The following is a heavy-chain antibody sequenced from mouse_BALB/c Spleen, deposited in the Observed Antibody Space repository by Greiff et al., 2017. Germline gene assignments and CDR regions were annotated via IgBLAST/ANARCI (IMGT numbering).Heavy chain of an antibody. CDR3: VRSYGSRDYYAMDY. J-gene: IGHJ4*01. CDR1: GFTFNTYA. D-gene: IGHD1-1*01. V-gene: IGHV10-1*02. CDR2: IRSKSNNYAT. Sequence: EVKLVESGGGLVQPKGSLKLSCAASGFTFNTYAMNWVRQAPGKGLEWVARIRSKSNNYATYYADSVKDRFTISRDDSQSMLYLQMNNLKTEDTAMYYCVRSYGSRDYYAMDYWGQGTSVTVSS.